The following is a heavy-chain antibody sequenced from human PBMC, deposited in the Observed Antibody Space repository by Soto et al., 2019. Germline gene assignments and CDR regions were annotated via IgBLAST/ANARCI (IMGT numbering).Heavy chain of an antibody. CDR2: VSFDSKNK. V-gene: IGHV3-30*18. J-gene: IGHJ6*02. CDR1: GFTFASYG. CDR3: AKESVEATYSFYGLDV. Sequence: LVESGGRVVRPGRSLTLSCAASGFTFASYGMPWVRQAPGKGLEWVATVSFDSKNKYYIDSVEGRFTISRDNSENTLSLQMNSLRHEDTAVYYCAKESVEATYSFYGLDVWGPGTTVTVSS. D-gene: IGHD4-4*01.